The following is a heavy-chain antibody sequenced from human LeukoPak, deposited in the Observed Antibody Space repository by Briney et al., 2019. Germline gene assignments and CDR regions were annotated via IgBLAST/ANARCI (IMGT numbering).Heavy chain of an antibody. D-gene: IGHD5-24*01. CDR1: GYTFTSYA. V-gene: IGHV1-3*01. CDR2: INAGNGNT. J-gene: IGHJ4*02. Sequence: ASVKVSCKASGYTFTSYAMHWVRQAPGQRLEWMGWINAGNGNTKYSQKFQGRVTITRDTSASTAYMELSSLRSEDTAVYYCARGGRWLQLLDYWGQGTLVTVSS. CDR3: ARGGRWLQLLDY.